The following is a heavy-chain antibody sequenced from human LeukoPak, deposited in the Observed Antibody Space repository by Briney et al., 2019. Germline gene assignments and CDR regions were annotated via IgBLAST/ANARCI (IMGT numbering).Heavy chain of an antibody. V-gene: IGHV4-59*12. J-gene: IGHJ4*02. CDR1: GAFTSRYY. CDR2: IFYSGNS. CDR3: TRIAPLGFFDQ. Sequence: PSETLSLTCSVSGAFTSRYYWSWVRQPLGQGLEWIGNIFYSGNSKYNPSLTGRISMSVDTSKTQFSLELTSLTAADTAVYYCTRIAPLGFFDQWGPGTLVTVTS. D-gene: IGHD6-25*01.